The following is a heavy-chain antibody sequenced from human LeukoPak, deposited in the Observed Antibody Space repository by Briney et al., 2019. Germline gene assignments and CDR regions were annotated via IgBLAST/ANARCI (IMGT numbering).Heavy chain of an antibody. CDR1: GFTFDDYA. CDR3: AKDRSGSYFDAFDI. D-gene: IGHD1-26*01. CDR2: ITWNSGSI. Sequence: GGSLRLSCAASGFTFDDYAIHWVRQTPGKGLEWVSGITWNSGSIGYADSVKGRFTISRDNAKNSLYLQMNSLRAEDTALYYCAKDRSGSYFDAFDIWGQATMVTVSS. V-gene: IGHV3-9*01. J-gene: IGHJ3*02.